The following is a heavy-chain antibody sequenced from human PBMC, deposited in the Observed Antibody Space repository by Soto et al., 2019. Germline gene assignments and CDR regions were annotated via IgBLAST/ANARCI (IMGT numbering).Heavy chain of an antibody. V-gene: IGHV3-33*01. CDR2: IWYDGSNK. CDR3: ARDVSTMVRGVIIVHSYYYGMDV. D-gene: IGHD3-10*01. Sequence: QVQLVESGGGVVQPGRSLRLSCAASGFTFSSYGMHWVRQAPGKGLEWVAVIWYDGSNKYYADSVKGRFTISRDNSKNTLYLQMNSLRAEDTAVYYCARDVSTMVRGVIIVHSYYYGMDVWGQGTTVTVSS. J-gene: IGHJ6*02. CDR1: GFTFSSYG.